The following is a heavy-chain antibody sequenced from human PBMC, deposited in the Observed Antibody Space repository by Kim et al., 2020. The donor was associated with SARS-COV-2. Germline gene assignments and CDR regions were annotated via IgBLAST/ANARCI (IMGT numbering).Heavy chain of an antibody. J-gene: IGHJ6*03. Sequence: TYHNPSLKSRVTISVDTSKNQLSLKLTSVTAADTAVYYCARLVAPYYMDVWGKGTTVTVCS. CDR2: T. CDR3: ARLVAPYYMDV. V-gene: IGHV4-30-2*05. D-gene: IGHD2-15*01.